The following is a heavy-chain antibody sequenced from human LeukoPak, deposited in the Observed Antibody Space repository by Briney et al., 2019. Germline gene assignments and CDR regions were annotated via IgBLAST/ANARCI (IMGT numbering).Heavy chain of an antibody. CDR2: ISDNSGNT. V-gene: IGHV3-23*01. D-gene: IGHD6-19*01. CDR1: GFTFSNYA. CDR3: SNGRTSSGTLQHDY. Sequence: GSLKLSCAASGFTFSNYAMSWVRQAPGQGLEWVSAISDNSGNTYYADSVKGRFTISRDNSENTLYLQMNSLRAEDTALYYCSNGRTSSGTLQHDYWGQGTLVTVSS. J-gene: IGHJ4*02.